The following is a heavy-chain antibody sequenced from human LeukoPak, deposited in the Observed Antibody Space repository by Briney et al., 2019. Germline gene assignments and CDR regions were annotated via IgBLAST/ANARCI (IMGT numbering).Heavy chain of an antibody. CDR3: GRDGEAGGYFDY. J-gene: IGHJ4*02. CDR1: GGTFSSYA. D-gene: IGHD2-8*02. Sequence: SVKVSCKASGGTFSSYAISWVRQAPGQGLEWMGRIIPIFGTANYAQKFQGRVTITTDKSTSTAYMELSSLRSGDTAVYYCGRDGEAGGYFDYWGQGTLVTVSS. V-gene: IGHV1-69*05. CDR2: IIPIFGTA.